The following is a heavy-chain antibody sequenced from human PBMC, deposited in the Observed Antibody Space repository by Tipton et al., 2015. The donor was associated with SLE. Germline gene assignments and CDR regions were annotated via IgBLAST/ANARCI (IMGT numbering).Heavy chain of an antibody. V-gene: IGHV1-18*01. J-gene: IGHJ3*02. D-gene: IGHD6-19*01. CDR1: GYTFTSYG. CDR3: AGDRAVGGEGAFDI. Sequence: QLVQSGPEVKKPGASVKVSCKASGYTFTSYGISWVRQAPGQGLEWMGWISAYNGNTNYAQKLQGRVTMTTDTSTSTAYMELRSRRSDDSAVYYCAGDRAVGGEGAFDIWGQGTMVTVSS. CDR2: ISAYNGNT.